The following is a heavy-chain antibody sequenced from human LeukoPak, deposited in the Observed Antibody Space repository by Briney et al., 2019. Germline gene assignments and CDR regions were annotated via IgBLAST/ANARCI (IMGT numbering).Heavy chain of an antibody. D-gene: IGHD5-18*01. CDR2: IYPGDSET. V-gene: IGHV5-51*01. J-gene: IGHJ4*02. CDR3: ARRAIQLWPLIDY. CDR1: GYRFTNYW. Sequence: GESLKISCKGSGYRFTNYWIGWVRQMPGKGLEWMGIIYPGDSETRYSPPFQGQVTISADKSISTAYLQWSSLKASDTAMYYCARRAIQLWPLIDYWGQGTLVTVSS.